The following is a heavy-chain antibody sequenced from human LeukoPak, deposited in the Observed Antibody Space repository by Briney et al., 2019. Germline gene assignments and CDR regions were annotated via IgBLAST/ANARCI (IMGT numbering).Heavy chain of an antibody. CDR3: ARVGGGNWNYDYYYMDV. V-gene: IGHV1-18*01. J-gene: IGHJ6*03. CDR2: ISAYNGNT. CDR1: GYTFTSYG. D-gene: IGHD4-23*01. Sequence: ASVKVSCKASGYTFTSYGISWVRQAPGQGLEWMGWISAYNGNTNYAQKLQGRVTMTTDTSTSTAYMELRSLRSDDTAVYYCARVGGGNWNYDYYYMDVWGKGTTVTVSS.